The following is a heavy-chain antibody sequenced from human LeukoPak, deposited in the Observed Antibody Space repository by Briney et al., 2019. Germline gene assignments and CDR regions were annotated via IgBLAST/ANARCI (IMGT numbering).Heavy chain of an antibody. Sequence: GGSLRLSCAASGFTFSSYGMSWVRQAPGKGLEWVSAIGGSTSGTYYADSVKGRFTISRDNSKNTLSLQMNSLGAEDTAVYYCVKDAFYASGTYYNSWGQGTLVTVSS. D-gene: IGHD3-10*01. CDR3: VKDAFYASGTYYNS. J-gene: IGHJ5*02. CDR2: IGGSTSGT. V-gene: IGHV3-23*01. CDR1: GFTFSSYG.